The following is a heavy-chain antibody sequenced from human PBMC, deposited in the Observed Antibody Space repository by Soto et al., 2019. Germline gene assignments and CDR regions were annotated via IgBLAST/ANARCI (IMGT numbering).Heavy chain of an antibody. CDR2: ISASGGST. CDR1: GFTFSTYA. CDR3: AKWRYCSGGACYSDY. V-gene: IGHV3-23*01. J-gene: IGHJ4*02. Sequence: GGSLRLSCAASGFTFSTYAMTWVRQAPGKGLEWVSAISASGGSTYYADSVKGRFTISRDNSKNTLYLQMNSLRAEDTAVYYCAKWRYCSGGACYSDYWGQGTLVTVSS. D-gene: IGHD2-15*01.